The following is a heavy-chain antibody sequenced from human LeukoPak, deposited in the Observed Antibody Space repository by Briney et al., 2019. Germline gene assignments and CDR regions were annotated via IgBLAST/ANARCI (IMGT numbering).Heavy chain of an antibody. CDR1: GFTFSSYW. D-gene: IGHD2-8*01. V-gene: IGHV3-74*01. CDR2: INSDGSST. Sequence: GVSLRLSCAASGFTFSSYWMHWVRQAPGKGLVWVSRINSDGSSTSYADSVKGRFTISRDNAKNTLYLQMNSLRAEDTAVYYCARIDCTNGVCYNYYYGMDVWGQGTTVTVSS. CDR3: ARIDCTNGVCYNYYYGMDV. J-gene: IGHJ6*02.